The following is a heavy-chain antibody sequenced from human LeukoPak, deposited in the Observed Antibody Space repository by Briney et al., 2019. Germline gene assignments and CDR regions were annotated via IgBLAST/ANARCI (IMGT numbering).Heavy chain of an antibody. D-gene: IGHD3-10*01. V-gene: IGHV4-59*01. CDR3: ARVGFTMVRGPWGWFDP. J-gene: IGHJ5*02. CDR2: IYYSGST. CDR1: GGSISSYY. Sequence: SETLSLTCTVSGGSISSYYWSWIRQPPGKGLEWIGYIYYSGSTNYNPSLKSRVTISVDTSKNQFSLKLSSVTAADTAVYYCARVGFTMVRGPWGWFDPWGQGTLVTVSS.